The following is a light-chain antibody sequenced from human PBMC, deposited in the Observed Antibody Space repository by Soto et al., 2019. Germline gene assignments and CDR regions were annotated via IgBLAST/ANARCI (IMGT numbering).Light chain of an antibody. Sequence: DIQMTQSPSTLSASVGDRVTITCRASESINIWLAWFQQKPGKAPKLLISKASTLESGVPSRFSGSGSGTEFTLTISSLQPDDFATYHCQQYHIHSTFGQGTKVEVE. J-gene: IGKJ1*01. CDR2: KAS. V-gene: IGKV1-5*03. CDR3: QQYHIHST. CDR1: ESINIW.